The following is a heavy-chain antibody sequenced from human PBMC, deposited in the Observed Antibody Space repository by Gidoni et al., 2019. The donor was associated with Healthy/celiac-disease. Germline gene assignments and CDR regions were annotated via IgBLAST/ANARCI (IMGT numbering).Heavy chain of an antibody. Sequence: EVQLVESGGGLVQPGRSLRLYCAAYGFTFDDYSLHLVRQAPGKGLEWVSGISWNSGSIGYADSVKGRFTISRDNAKNSLYLQMNSLRAEDTALYYCAKDSITMVRGVTRNYFDYWGQGTLVTVSS. CDR3: AKDSITMVRGVTRNYFDY. CDR1: GFTFDDYS. V-gene: IGHV3-9*01. J-gene: IGHJ4*02. D-gene: IGHD3-10*01. CDR2: ISWNSGSI.